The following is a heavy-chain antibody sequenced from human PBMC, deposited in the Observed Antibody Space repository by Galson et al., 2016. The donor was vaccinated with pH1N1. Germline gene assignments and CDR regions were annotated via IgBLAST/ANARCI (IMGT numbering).Heavy chain of an antibody. CDR2: INEDGSKI. D-gene: IGHD5-12*01. Sequence: SLRLSCAASGFTFSSYWMHWVRQAPGKGLEWVANINEDGSKIYYVDSVKGRFTISRDNAKNSLYLQMNSLRAEDTAVYYCARSIGNIGAHWGQGTLVTVSS. V-gene: IGHV3-7*01. J-gene: IGHJ4*02. CDR1: GFTFSSYW. CDR3: ARSIGNIGAH.